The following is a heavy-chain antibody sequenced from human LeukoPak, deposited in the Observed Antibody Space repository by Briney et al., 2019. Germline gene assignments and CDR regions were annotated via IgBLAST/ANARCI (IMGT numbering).Heavy chain of an antibody. CDR1: GGSISGYY. CDR2: IYYSGST. J-gene: IGHJ3*02. D-gene: IGHD3-22*01. CDR3: ARVPFDYYDSDDYYYHDAFDI. V-gene: IGHV4-59*12. Sequence: SETLSLTCTVSGGSISGYYWSWIRQPPGKGLEWIGYIYYSGSTNYNPSFKSRVTISIDTSKNQFSLKLNSVTAADTAVYYCARVPFDYYDSDDYYYHDAFDIWGQGTMVTVSS.